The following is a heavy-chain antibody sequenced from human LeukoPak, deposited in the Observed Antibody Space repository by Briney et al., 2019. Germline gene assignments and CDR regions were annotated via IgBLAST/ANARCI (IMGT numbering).Heavy chain of an antibody. J-gene: IGHJ4*02. CDR1: GFTFSSYE. CDR3: ARDGKGLAYYFDY. D-gene: IGHD6-19*01. V-gene: IGHV3-48*03. Sequence: GGSLRLSCAVSGFTFSSYEMNWVRQAPGEGLEWVSYISSSGSTIYYADSVKGRFTISRDNAKNSLYLQMNSLRAEDTAVYYCARDGKGLAYYFDYWGQGTLVTVSS. CDR2: ISSSGSTI.